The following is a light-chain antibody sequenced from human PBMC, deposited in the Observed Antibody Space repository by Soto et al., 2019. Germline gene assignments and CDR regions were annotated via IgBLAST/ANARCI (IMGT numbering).Light chain of an antibody. J-gene: IGKJ1*01. V-gene: IGKV3D-15*01. CDR2: GAS. CDR1: QSVSSN. Sequence: EIVMTQSPATLSVSPGERGTLSCRANQSVSSNLAWYQQKPGQAPRLLIYGASIRATGIPVRFSGSGSGTDFTLTITRLEPEDFAVYYCQRYGASTTFGQGTKVDI. CDR3: QRYGASTT.